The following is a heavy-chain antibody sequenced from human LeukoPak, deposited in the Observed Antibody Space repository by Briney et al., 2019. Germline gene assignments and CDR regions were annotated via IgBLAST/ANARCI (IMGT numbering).Heavy chain of an antibody. D-gene: IGHD6-19*01. Sequence: ASVKVSCKASRYTFTSYYMHWVRQAPGQGLEWMGIINPSGGSTSYAQKFQGRVTMTRDTSTSTVYTELSSLRSEDTAVYYCARAYSSGWYVEVYFDYWGQGTLVTVSS. CDR1: RYTFTSYY. V-gene: IGHV1-46*01. CDR2: INPSGGST. CDR3: ARAYSSGWYVEVYFDY. J-gene: IGHJ4*02.